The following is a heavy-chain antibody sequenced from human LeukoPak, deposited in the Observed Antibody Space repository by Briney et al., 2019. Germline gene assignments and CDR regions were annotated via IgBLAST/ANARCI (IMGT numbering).Heavy chain of an antibody. CDR2: ISGYNGNT. Sequence: WASVKVSCRASGYSFTNYGISWVRQAPGQGLEWMGWISGYNGNTNYEQKVQGRVTMTTDTSTNTAYMELRSLRSDDTAVYYCARVDYSGHSDFACFDYWGQGTLVTGSS. J-gene: IGHJ4*02. CDR3: ARVDYSGHSDFACFDY. V-gene: IGHV1-18*01. D-gene: IGHD4-23*01. CDR1: GYSFTNYG.